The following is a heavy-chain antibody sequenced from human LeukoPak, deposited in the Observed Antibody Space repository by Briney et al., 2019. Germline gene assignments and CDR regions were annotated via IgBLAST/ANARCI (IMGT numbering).Heavy chain of an antibody. J-gene: IGHJ4*02. Sequence: GGSLRLSCAASGFSFSSYAMNWVRQAPGKGLEWVSSITSSSGYILYADSVKGRFTISRDNAKNSLFLQMNSLRAEDTAVYYCASVKISHWGQGTLITVSS. CDR2: ITSSSGYI. CDR1: GFSFSSYA. V-gene: IGHV3-21*01. CDR3: ASVKISH.